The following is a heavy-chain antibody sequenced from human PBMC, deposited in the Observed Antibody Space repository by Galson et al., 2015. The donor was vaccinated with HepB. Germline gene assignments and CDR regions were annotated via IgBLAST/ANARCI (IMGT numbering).Heavy chain of an antibody. D-gene: IGHD2-2*01. CDR2: ISGSGGST. J-gene: IGHJ4*02. CDR1: GFTFSSYA. V-gene: IGHV3-23*01. Sequence: SLRLSCAASGFTFSSYAMSWVRQAPGKGLEWVSAISGSGGSTYYADSVKGRFTISRDNSKNTLYLQMNSLRAEDTAVYYCAKVGAGDKCCSSTSCYAPFDYWGQGTLVTVSS. CDR3: AKVGAGDKCCSSTSCYAPFDY.